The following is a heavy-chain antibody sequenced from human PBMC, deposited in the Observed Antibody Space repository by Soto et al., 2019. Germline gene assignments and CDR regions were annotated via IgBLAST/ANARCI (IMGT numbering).Heavy chain of an antibody. Sequence: SETLSLTCTVSGGSISSYYWSWIRQPPGKGLEWIGYIYYSGSTNYNPSLKSRVTISVDTSKNQFSLKLSSVTAADTAVYYCARHGGYCSSTSCYGFDPWGQGTLVTVSS. CDR2: IYYSGST. CDR3: ARHGGYCSSTSCYGFDP. CDR1: GGSISSYY. J-gene: IGHJ5*02. D-gene: IGHD2-2*01. V-gene: IGHV4-59*08.